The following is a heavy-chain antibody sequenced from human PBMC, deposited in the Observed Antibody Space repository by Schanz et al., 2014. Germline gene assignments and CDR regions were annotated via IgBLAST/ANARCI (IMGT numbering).Heavy chain of an antibody. CDR3: ARDDSPSTNPFDS. CDR2: IKQDGSDK. V-gene: IGHV3-7*01. CDR1: GFTFRSYW. D-gene: IGHD2-8*01. J-gene: IGHJ4*02. Sequence: EVQLVESGGGLVQPGGSLRVSCAASGFTFRSYWMNWVRQAPGKGLEWVANIKQDGSDKHYVDSVKGRFTISRDNAKNSLYLHMNSLRAADTAVYYCARDDSPSTNPFDSWGQGTLVSVSS.